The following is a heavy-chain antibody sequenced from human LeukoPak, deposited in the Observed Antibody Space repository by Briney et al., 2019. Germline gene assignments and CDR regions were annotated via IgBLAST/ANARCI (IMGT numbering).Heavy chain of an antibody. CDR2: IIPIFGTA. CDR1: GGTFSSYA. J-gene: IGHJ5*02. V-gene: IGHV1-69*01. Sequence: SVKVSCKASGGTFSSYAISWVRQAPGQGLEWMGGIIPIFGTANYAQKFQGRVTITADESTSTAYMELSSLRSEDTAVYYCARGGGPTDIVVVPAAHWFDPWGQGTLVTVSS. D-gene: IGHD2-2*01. CDR3: ARGGGPTDIVVVPAAHWFDP.